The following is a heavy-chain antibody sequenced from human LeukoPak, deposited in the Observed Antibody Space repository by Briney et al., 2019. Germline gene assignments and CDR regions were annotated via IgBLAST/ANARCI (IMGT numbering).Heavy chain of an antibody. CDR1: GGSFSGYY. Sequence: KPSETLSLTCAVYGGSFSGYYWSWIRQPPGKGLEWIGEINHSGSTNYNPSLKSRVTISVDTSKHQFSLKLSSVTAADTAVYYCARGLVGAARPYYFDYWGQGTLVTVSS. V-gene: IGHV4-34*01. D-gene: IGHD6-6*01. J-gene: IGHJ4*02. CDR2: INHSGST. CDR3: ARGLVGAARPYYFDY.